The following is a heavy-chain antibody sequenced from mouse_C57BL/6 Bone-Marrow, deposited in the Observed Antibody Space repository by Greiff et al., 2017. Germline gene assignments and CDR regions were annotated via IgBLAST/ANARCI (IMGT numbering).Heavy chain of an antibody. V-gene: IGHV1-4*01. Sequence: VQGVESGAELARPGASVKMSCKASGYTFTSYTMHWVKQRPGQGLEWIGYINPSSGYTKYNQKFKDKATLTADKSSSTAYMQLSSLTSEDSAVYYCARRGLNDYWGQGTTLTVSS. CDR3: ARRGLNDY. J-gene: IGHJ2*01. CDR2: INPSSGYT. CDR1: GYTFTSYT. D-gene: IGHD3-3*01.